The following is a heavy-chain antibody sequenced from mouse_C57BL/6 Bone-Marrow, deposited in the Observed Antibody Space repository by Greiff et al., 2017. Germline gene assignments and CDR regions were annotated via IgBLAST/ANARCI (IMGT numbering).Heavy chain of an antibody. CDR2: INPSSGYT. CDR1: GYTFTSYW. Sequence: QVQLKESGAELAKPGASVKLSCKASGYTFTSYWMHWVQQRPGQGLEWIGYINPSSGYTKYNQKFKDKATLTADKSSSTAYMQLSSLTYEDSAVYYCARNDDGYFLFDYWGQGTTLTVSS. D-gene: IGHD2-3*01. V-gene: IGHV1-7*01. CDR3: ARNDDGYFLFDY. J-gene: IGHJ2*01.